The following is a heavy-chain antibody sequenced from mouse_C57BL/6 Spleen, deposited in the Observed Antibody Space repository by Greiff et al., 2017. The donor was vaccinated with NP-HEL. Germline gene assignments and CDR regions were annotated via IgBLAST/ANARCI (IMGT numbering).Heavy chain of an antibody. CDR1: GYAFSSYW. J-gene: IGHJ2*01. V-gene: IGHV1-80*01. CDR3: ARSATRTGTDY. CDR2: IYPGDGDT. D-gene: IGHD4-1*01. Sequence: QVQLKQSGAELVKPGASVKISCKASGYAFSSYWMNWVKQRPGKGLEWIGQIYPGDGDTNYNGKFKGKATLTADKSSSTAYMQLSSLTSEDSAVYFCARSATRTGTDYWGQGTTLTVSS.